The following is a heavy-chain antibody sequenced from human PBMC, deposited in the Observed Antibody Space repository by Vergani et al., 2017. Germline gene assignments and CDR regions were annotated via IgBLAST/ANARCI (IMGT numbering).Heavy chain of an antibody. CDR3: ARDGGLWFGELLFEDGY. CDR1: GGSFSGYY. J-gene: IGHJ4*02. CDR2: IYYSGST. Sequence: QVQLQQWGAGLLKPSETLSLTCAVYGGSFSGYYWGWIRQPPGKGLEWIGSIYYSGSTYYNPSLKSRVTISVDTSKNQFSLKLSSVTAADAAVYYSARDGGLWFGELLFEDGYWGQGTLVTVSS. V-gene: IGHV4-34*01. D-gene: IGHD3-10*01.